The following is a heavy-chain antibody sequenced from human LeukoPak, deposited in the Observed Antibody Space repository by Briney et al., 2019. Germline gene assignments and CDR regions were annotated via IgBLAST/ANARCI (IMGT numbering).Heavy chain of an antibody. CDR3: ARGGPAALNWFDP. CDR2: IYHSGST. J-gene: IGHJ5*02. Sequence: PSETLSLTCAVSGGSISSGGYSWSWIRQPPVKGLEWIGYIYHSGSTYYNPSLKSRVTISVDRSKNQFSLKLSSVTAADTAVYYCARGGPAALNWFDPWGQGTLVTVSS. D-gene: IGHD2-2*01. CDR1: GGSISSGGYS. V-gene: IGHV4-30-2*01.